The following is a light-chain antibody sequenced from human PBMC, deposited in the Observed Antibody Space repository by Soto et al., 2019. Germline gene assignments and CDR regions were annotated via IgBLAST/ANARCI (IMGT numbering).Light chain of an antibody. J-gene: IGLJ1*01. CDR3: SSYTGGNSSDV. Sequence: QSVLTQPPSASGSPGQSVTISCTGTSSDVGGYDYVSWYQQHPGKAPKLMIYEVTIRPSGVSDRFSGSKSGNTASLTVSGLQAEDEADYYCSSYTGGNSSDVFGTGTKVTVL. V-gene: IGLV2-8*01. CDR2: EVT. CDR1: SSDVGGYDY.